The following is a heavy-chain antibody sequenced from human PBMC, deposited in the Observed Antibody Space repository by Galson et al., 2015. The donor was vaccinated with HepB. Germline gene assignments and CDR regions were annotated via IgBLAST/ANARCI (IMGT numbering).Heavy chain of an antibody. CDR3: ARDKIEDSIGWHDFDY. CDR1: GLPVSSNY. J-gene: IGHJ4*02. CDR2: IYSGGDT. V-gene: IGHV3-53*01. D-gene: IGHD6-19*01. Sequence: LRLSCAASGLPVSSNYMSWVRQAPGKGLEWVSVIYSGGDTYYADSVKGRFTISRDTSKNMVYLQMNSLRAEDTAMYYCARDKIEDSIGWHDFDYWGQGTLVTVSS.